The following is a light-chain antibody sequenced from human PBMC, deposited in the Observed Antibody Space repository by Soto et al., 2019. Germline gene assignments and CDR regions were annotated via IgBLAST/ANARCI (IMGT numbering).Light chain of an antibody. CDR2: QVS. CDR1: SRDVGGYHY. V-gene: IGLV2-14*03. CDR3: SSFTSTHTYV. J-gene: IGLJ1*01. Sequence: QSVLTQPASVSGSPGQSMTISCTGSSRDVGGYHYVSWYQQHPGKAPKLIIYQVSHRPSGVSDRFSGSKSGITASLTISGLQGEDEATYYCSSFTSTHTYVFGPGTKVTVL.